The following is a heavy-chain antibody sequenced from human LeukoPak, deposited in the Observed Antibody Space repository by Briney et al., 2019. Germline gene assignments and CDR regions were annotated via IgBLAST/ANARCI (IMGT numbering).Heavy chain of an antibody. D-gene: IGHD3-9*01. CDR1: GFTFRSYE. CDR3: ARDRLHYDSLTGYPAD. V-gene: IGHV3-48*03. CDR2: ISSSGSTI. J-gene: IGHJ4*02. Sequence: GGSLRLSCAASGFTFRSYEMNWVRQAPGKGLEWASYISSSGSTIFYADSVKGRFTISRDNAKNSLYLQMNSLRAEDAAVYYCARDRLHYDSLTGYPADWGQGTLVTVSS.